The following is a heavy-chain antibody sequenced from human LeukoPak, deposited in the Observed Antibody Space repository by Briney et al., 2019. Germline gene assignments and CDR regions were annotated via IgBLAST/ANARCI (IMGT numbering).Heavy chain of an antibody. CDR2: INPNSGGT. CDR1: GYTFTGYY. CDR3: ARGPRGGSYYYYYMDV. D-gene: IGHD6-25*01. J-gene: IGHJ6*03. V-gene: IGHV1-2*02. Sequence: GASVKVSCKASGYTFTGYYMHWVRQAPGQGLEWMGWINPNSGGTNYAQKFQGRVTMTRDTSISTAYMELSRLRSDDTAVYYCARGPRGGSYYYYYMDVWGKGTTVTVSS.